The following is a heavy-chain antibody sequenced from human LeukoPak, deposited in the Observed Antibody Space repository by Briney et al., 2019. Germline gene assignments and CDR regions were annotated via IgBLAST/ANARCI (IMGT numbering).Heavy chain of an antibody. CDR3: AREISGYSDY. J-gene: IGHJ4*02. V-gene: IGHV1-2*02. CDR1: GYTFTGYY. CDR2: INANSGDT. D-gene: IGHD3-22*01. Sequence: GASVKVSCKASGYTFTGYYMHWMRQAPGQGLEWMGWINANSGDTKYAQKFQGRVTMTRDTSISTAYMELSRLRSDDTAMYYCAREISGYSDYWGQGTLVTVSS.